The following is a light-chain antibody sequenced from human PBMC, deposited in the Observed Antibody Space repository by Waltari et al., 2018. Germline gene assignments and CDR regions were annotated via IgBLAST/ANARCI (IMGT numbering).Light chain of an antibody. CDR2: WAS. CDR1: QSVLSSSKTKNY. CDR3: QQCYSSPYT. Sequence: DIVMTQSPDSLAVSLGERATINCKSSQSVLSSSKTKNYFGWSQQKPGQTPKLLISWASTRESGVPDRFSGSGSGTDFTLTSSSLQAEDVAVYYCQQCYSSPYTFGQGTKLEIK. V-gene: IGKV4-1*01. J-gene: IGKJ2*01.